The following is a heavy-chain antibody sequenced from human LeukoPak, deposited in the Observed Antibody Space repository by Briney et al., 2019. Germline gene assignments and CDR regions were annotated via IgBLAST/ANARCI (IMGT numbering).Heavy chain of an antibody. CDR1: GYTFTNYD. Sequence: ASVKVSCKASGYTFTNYDINWVRHAPGQGLEWMGWVNPNSGYTNYAQRFQGRVTMTRDTSVSTAYMELNYLGSDDTAVYYCASTTDLSSSSLSYWGQGTLVTVSS. J-gene: IGHJ4*02. CDR3: ASTTDLSSSSLSY. V-gene: IGHV1-8*01. D-gene: IGHD6-6*01. CDR2: VNPNSGYT.